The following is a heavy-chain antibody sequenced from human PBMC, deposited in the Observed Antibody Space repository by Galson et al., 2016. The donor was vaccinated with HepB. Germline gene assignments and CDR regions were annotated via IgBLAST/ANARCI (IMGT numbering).Heavy chain of an antibody. CDR1: GFNFSSFG. Sequence: SLRLSCAASGFNFSSFGMNWVRQAPGKGLEWVSYIRSNGSTIYYADSVKGRFTISRDNAKNSLSLQMNSLRVEDTAVYYCARVIGRASKGVDYWGQGTLVTVAS. CDR3: ARVIGRASKGVDY. CDR2: IRSNGSTI. V-gene: IGHV3-48*03. J-gene: IGHJ4*02.